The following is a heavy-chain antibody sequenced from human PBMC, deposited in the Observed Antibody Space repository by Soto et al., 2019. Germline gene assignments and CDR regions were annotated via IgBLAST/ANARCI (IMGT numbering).Heavy chain of an antibody. CDR1: GYSFTSYW. J-gene: IGHJ6*02. CDR3: ARREDAQYYYGLAV. CDR2: IDPSDSYT. Sequence: PGESLKISCKGSGYSFTSYWISWARQMPGKGLEWMGRIDPSDSYTNYSPSFQGHVTISADKSISTAYLQWSSLKASDTAMYYCARREDAQYYYGLAVWGQGTTVTVSS. V-gene: IGHV5-10-1*01.